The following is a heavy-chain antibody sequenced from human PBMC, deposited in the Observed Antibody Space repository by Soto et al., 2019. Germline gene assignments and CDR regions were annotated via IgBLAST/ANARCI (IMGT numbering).Heavy chain of an antibody. V-gene: IGHV3-23*01. CDR3: ANAGGVIGDTSVYRQIDY. CDR1: EFTFSSYA. J-gene: IGHJ4*02. CDR2: IDKSAESA. Sequence: EVQLLDSGGGLVQPGGSLRLSCAASEFTFSSYAMSWVRQAPGKGLEWVSGIDKSAESAFYADSVKGRFTISRDNSKNSPFLQMNSLRVEVTAVSYCANAGGVIGDTSVYRQIDYWGQGTLVTVSS. D-gene: IGHD2-8*02.